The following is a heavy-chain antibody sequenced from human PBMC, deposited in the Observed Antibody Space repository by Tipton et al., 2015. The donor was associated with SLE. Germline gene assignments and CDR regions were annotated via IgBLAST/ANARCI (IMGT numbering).Heavy chain of an antibody. Sequence: SLRLSCAASGFTFSNYDMTWVRQAPGKGLEWVSVISGSGGSTYYADSEKGHFTISRQNSKNTLYLQMDHLTTEDAAVDYCARDQEMGGLDYWGKATLVTDPS. CDR1: GFTFSNYD. D-gene: IGHD5-24*01. CDR3: ARDQEMGGLDY. CDR2: ISGSGGST. J-gene: IGHJ4*02. V-gene: IGHV3-23*01.